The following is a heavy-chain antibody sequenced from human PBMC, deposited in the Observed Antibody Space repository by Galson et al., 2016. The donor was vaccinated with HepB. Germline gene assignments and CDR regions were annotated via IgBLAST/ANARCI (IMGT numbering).Heavy chain of an antibody. V-gene: IGHV3-33*01. J-gene: IGHJ4*02. CDR2: KWYDGSNK. CDR1: GFTFNNYG. CDR3: ARAEEYYDYVWGTYRPGYFDY. Sequence: SLRLSCAASGFTFNNYGMDWVRQAPGKGLEWVAVKWYDGSNKYYADSVKGRFTISRDNSKNTLYLQMNSLRAEDTAVYYCARAEEYYDYVWGTYRPGYFDYWGQGTLVTVSS. D-gene: IGHD3-16*02.